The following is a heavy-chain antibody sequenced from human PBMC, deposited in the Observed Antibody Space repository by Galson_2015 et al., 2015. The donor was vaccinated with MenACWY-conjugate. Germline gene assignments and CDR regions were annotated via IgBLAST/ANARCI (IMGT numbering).Heavy chain of an antibody. CDR3: ARDISSSWYDS. J-gene: IGHJ4*02. CDR1: GFSFSDYG. V-gene: IGHV3-33*01. Sequence: SLRLSCAASGFSFSDYGMHWVRQAPGKGLEWVALIWHDGGSKYYADSVRGRFTISRDNSKNTMYLQMNSLRVEDTAVYYCARDISSSWYDSWGQGTLVTVSS. D-gene: IGHD6-13*01. CDR2: IWHDGGSK.